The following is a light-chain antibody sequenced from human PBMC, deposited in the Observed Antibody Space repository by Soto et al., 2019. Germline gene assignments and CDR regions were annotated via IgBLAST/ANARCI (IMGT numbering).Light chain of an antibody. CDR3: QTWATVPDRV. CDR1: SGHSTYA. Sequence: QPVLTQSPSASASLGASVKLTCTLSSGHSTYAIAWHQQQPEKGPRYLMKLDSDGSHSKGAGIPAGFSGSSSGAGRYLAIVCLQSEDEAHSCCQTWATVPDRVFGGGTTLTVL. J-gene: IGLJ3*02. V-gene: IGLV4-69*01. CDR2: LDSDGSH.